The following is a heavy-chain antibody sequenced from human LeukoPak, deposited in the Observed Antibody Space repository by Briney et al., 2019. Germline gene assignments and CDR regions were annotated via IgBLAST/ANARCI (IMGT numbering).Heavy chain of an antibody. CDR2: ISYDGSNK. D-gene: IGHD2-2*01. Sequence: GGSLRLSCAASGFTFSSYAMHWVRQAPGKGLEWVAVISYDGSNKYYADPVKGRFTISRDNSKNTLYLQMNSLRAEDTAVYYCARDSRDCSSTSCYSDYWGQGTLVTVSS. CDR3: ARDSRDCSSTSCYSDY. CDR1: GFTFSSYA. V-gene: IGHV3-30*04. J-gene: IGHJ4*02.